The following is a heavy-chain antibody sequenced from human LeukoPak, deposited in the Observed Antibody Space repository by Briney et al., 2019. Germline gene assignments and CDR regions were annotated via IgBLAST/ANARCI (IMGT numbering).Heavy chain of an antibody. CDR3: ARHGILWFFGY. CDR2: IYYSGST. J-gene: IGHJ4*02. V-gene: IGHV4-39*01. Sequence: PSETLSLTCTVSGGSISSSSYYWGWIRQPPGKGPEWIGSIYYSGSTYYNPSLKSRVTISVDTSKNQFSLKLSSVTAADTAVYYCARHGILWFFGYWGQGTLVTVSS. D-gene: IGHD3-10*01. CDR1: GGSISSSSYY.